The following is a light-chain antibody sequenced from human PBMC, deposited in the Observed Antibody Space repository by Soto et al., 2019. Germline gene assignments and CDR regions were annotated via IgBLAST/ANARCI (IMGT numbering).Light chain of an antibody. Sequence: EIVLTQSPGTLSLSPGERATLSCRASLSVSRSYLAWYHQKPGQAPRLLIYGASSRATGIPDRFSGGGSGTDFSLTICRLEPEDFAVYYCQQYGSSPFTFGQGTRLEIK. CDR1: LSVSRSY. CDR3: QQYGSSPFT. J-gene: IGKJ5*01. CDR2: GAS. V-gene: IGKV3-20*01.